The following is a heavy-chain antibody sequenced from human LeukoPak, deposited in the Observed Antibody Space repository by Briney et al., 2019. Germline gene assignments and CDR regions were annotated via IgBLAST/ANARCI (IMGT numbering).Heavy chain of an antibody. CDR1: GFTVSSNY. V-gene: IGHV3-53*01. D-gene: IGHD2-15*01. CDR2: IYSGGST. CDR3: ASSRYCSGGSCYFDY. Sequence: PGGSLRLSCAASGFTVSSNYMNWVRQAPGKGLEWDSVIYSGGSTYYGDSVKGRFTISRDNSKNTLYLQMNSLRAEDTAVYYCASSRYCSGGSCYFDYWGQGTLVTVSS. J-gene: IGHJ4*02.